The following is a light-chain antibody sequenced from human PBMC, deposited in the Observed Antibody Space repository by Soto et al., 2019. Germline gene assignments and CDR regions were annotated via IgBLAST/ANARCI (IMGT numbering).Light chain of an antibody. CDR1: QSVSSNY. Sequence: EIVLTQSPGTLSLSPGERATLSCRASQSVSSNYLAWYQQKPGQAPRLLISGASNGATGIPDRFSGSGSGTDFTLTITRLEPEDFALYYCQQYGSPPRTFGQGTKVEIK. V-gene: IGKV3-20*01. J-gene: IGKJ1*01. CDR3: QQYGSPPRT. CDR2: GAS.